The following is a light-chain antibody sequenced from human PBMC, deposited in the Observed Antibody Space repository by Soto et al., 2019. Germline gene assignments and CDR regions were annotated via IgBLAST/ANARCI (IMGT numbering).Light chain of an antibody. J-gene: IGLJ1*01. V-gene: IGLV2-14*01. CDR3: ASYTNRNSRFV. CDR1: SSDVGGFTY. CDR2: EVS. Sequence: QAVLTQPPSVSGSPGQSITISCAGTSSDVGGFTYVSWYQQHPGKVPKLLIYEVSDRPAGVSNRFSASKSGNTASLTISGLQAEDEADYYCASYTNRNSRFVFGTGTKVTVL.